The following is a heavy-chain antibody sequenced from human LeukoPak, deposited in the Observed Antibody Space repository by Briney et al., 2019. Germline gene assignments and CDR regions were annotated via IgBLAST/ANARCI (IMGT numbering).Heavy chain of an antibody. Sequence: GGSLRLSCAASGFTFSSYWMSWVRQAPGKGLEWVANIKQDGSEKYYVDSVKGRFTISRDNAKNTLYLQMNSLRAEDTAVYYCAKDRRRTTSGPPTNMDVWGKGTTVTISS. CDR3: AKDRRRTTSGPPTNMDV. V-gene: IGHV3-7*03. CDR2: IKQDGSEK. CDR1: GFTFSSYW. J-gene: IGHJ6*03. D-gene: IGHD3-16*01.